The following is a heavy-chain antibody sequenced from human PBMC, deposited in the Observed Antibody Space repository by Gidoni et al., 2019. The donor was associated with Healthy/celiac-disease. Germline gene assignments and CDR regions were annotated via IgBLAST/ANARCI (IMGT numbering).Heavy chain of an antibody. CDR3: ARGAFWSGYYSVRYYYYGMDV. J-gene: IGHJ6*02. CDR1: GGSFSGYY. D-gene: IGHD3-3*01. CDR2: INHSGST. Sequence: QVQLQQWGAGLLKPSETLSLTCAVYGGSFSGYYWRWIRQPPGKGLEWIGEINHSGSTNYNPSLKSRVTISVDTSKNQFSLKLSSVTAADTAVYYCARGAFWSGYYSVRYYYYGMDVWGQGTTVTVSS. V-gene: IGHV4-34*01.